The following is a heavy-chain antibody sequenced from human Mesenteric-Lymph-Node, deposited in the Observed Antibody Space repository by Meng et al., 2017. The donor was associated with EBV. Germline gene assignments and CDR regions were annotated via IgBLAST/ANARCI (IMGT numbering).Heavy chain of an antibody. CDR3: ARGTPFDS. CDR1: GASISRSSYY. D-gene: IGHD2-15*01. J-gene: IGHJ4*02. CDR2: IYYSGST. Sequence: HLQLQESGPGLVKPSATLSLTCTVSGASISRSSYYWGWVRQTPGKGLEWIGTIYYSGSTYYNPSLKSRVTISLHTSKNQFSLKLTSATAADTALYYCARGTPFDSWGQGTLVTVSS. V-gene: IGHV4-39*07.